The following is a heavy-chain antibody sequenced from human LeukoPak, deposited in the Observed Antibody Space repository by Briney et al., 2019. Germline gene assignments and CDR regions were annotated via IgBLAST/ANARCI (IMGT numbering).Heavy chain of an antibody. CDR2: INAGNGDT. D-gene: IGHD2-21*01. CDR3: ARDDCGDTCYPGGY. V-gene: IGHV1-3*01. CDR1: GYTFTKYV. J-gene: IGHJ4*02. Sequence: GASVKLSCKASGYTFTKYVVHWVRRAPGQRPEWMGWINAGNGDTKYSQNFQDRVTITRDTSANTAYMELSSLTSEDTALYYCARDDCGDTCYPGGYWGQGTLVTVSS.